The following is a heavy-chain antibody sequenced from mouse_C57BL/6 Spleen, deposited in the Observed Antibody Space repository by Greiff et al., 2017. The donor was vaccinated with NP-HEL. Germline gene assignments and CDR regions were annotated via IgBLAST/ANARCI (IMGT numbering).Heavy chain of an antibody. V-gene: IGHV1-80*01. J-gene: IGHJ4*01. CDR2: IYPGDGDT. D-gene: IGHD2-5*01. Sequence: QVQLKQSGAELVKPGASVKISCKASGYAFSSYWMNWVKQRPGKGLEWIGQIYPGDGDTNYNGKFKGKATLTADKSSSTAYMQLSSLTSEDSAVYFCARDSNYLRPYYAMDYWGQGTSVTVSS. CDR3: ARDSNYLRPYYAMDY. CDR1: GYAFSSYW.